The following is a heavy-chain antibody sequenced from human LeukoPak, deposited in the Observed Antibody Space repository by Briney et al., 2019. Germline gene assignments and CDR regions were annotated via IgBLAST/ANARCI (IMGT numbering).Heavy chain of an antibody. CDR1: GFTFSSYW. J-gene: IGHJ4*02. D-gene: IGHD3-22*01. CDR2: IYSGGST. CDR3: ARAPYYYDSSGYSYYFDY. Sequence: GGSLRLSCAASGFTFSSYWMHWVRQAPGKGLEWVSVIYSGGSTYYADSVKGRFTISRDNSKNTLYLQMNSLRAEDTAVYYCARAPYYYDSSGYSYYFDYWGQGTLVTVSS. V-gene: IGHV3-53*01.